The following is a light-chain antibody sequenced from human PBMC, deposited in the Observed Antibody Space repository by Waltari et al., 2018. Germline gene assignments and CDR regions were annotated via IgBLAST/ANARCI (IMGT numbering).Light chain of an antibody. Sequence: DFQLTQSPSSLSASVGDRVTITCRTSQSVRMYLNWYQQKPGKAPNLLIYAASNLQSGVPSRFSGSGSGTDFTLTISSVQPEDCATYYCQQSYSGPPITFGQGTRLDIK. V-gene: IGKV1-39*01. CDR1: QSVRMY. CDR3: QQSYSGPPIT. CDR2: AAS. J-gene: IGKJ5*01.